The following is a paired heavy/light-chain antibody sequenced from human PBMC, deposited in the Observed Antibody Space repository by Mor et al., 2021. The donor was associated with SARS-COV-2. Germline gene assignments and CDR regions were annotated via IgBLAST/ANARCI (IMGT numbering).Heavy chain of an antibody. CDR2: ISSTSGTR. Sequence: EVQLVEAGGGLVQPGGSLRLSCSASGFPFKTYALNWVRQAPGKGLEWVAFISSTSGTRFYADSVKGRFNISRDNDRNLVYLQMNSLAGGDTAVYFCARSQRPFAALAYSGDYDNWGQGVLVTVSS. J-gene: IGHJ4*02. CDR1: GFPFKTYA. CDR3: ARSQRPFAALAYSGDYDN. V-gene: IGHV3-48*04. D-gene: IGHD3-10*01.
Light chain of an antibody. J-gene: IGLJ2*01. CDR1: TNDVGGFNY. V-gene: IGLV2-14*03. CDR3: SSFSNTDAFF. Sequence: QSALTQPASVSGSLGQSISISCTGTTNDVGGFNYVSWYQQHPGKAPRLIIYDVTGRPSSVSGRFSGSKSGNTASLTISGLQADDEAVYFCSSFSNTDAFFFGGGTTLTVL. CDR2: DVT.